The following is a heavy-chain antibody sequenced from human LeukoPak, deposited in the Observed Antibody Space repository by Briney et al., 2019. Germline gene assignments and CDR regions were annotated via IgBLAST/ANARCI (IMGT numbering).Heavy chain of an antibody. CDR2: ISYDGDNK. CDR3: ARQGDTASWCFDY. Sequence: PGGSLRLSCAASGFTFSYYSMHWVRQAPGKGLEWVAVISYDGDNKDYADSVKGQVTISRDNSKSTQYLQMDSLRPGDTAVYYCARQGDTASWCFDYWGQGTLVTVSS. J-gene: IGHJ4*02. V-gene: IGHV3-30-3*01. D-gene: IGHD2-15*01. CDR1: GFTFSYYS.